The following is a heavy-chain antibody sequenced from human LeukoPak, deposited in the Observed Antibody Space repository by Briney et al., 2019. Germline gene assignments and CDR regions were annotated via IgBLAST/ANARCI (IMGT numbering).Heavy chain of an antibody. CDR1: GYTFTSYD. Sequence: ALVKVSCKASGYTFTSYDINWVRQATGQGLEWMGWMNPNSGNTGYAQKFQGRVTMTRNTSISTAYMELSSLRSEDTAVYYCAGSGSPGHDAFDIWGQGTMVTVSS. CDR2: MNPNSGNT. D-gene: IGHD1-26*01. CDR3: AGSGSPGHDAFDI. J-gene: IGHJ3*02. V-gene: IGHV1-8*01.